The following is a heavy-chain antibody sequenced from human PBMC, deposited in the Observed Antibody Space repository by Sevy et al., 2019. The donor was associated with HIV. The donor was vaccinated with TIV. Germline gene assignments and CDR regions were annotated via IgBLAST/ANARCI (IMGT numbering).Heavy chain of an antibody. CDR3: ARIYCGGYYFDF. V-gene: IGHV1-2*02. Sequence: ASVKVSCKASGYTFTRNYIHWVRQAPGQGLEGMGWISPDSGGTKYAHNFQGRVTMTRDTSITTAYLQLSRLRSDDTAVYYGARIYCGGYYFDFWGQRTLVTVSS. D-gene: IGHD2-21*01. CDR1: GYTFTRNY. CDR2: ISPDSGGT. J-gene: IGHJ4*02.